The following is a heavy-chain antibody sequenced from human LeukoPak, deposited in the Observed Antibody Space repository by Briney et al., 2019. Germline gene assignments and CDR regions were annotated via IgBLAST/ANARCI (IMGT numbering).Heavy chain of an antibody. V-gene: IGHV3-48*01. CDR2: ISSSSSAR. J-gene: IGHJ4*02. CDR3: ARMSSSRLPGY. CDR1: GFTFSNHS. Sequence: GGSLRXSCAXSGFTFSNHSMNWVRQAPGKGLEWISYISSSSSARYYAGSVKGRFTISRDDASNSLYLQMNSLRAEDTAIYYCARMSSSRLPGYWGQGALVTVSS. D-gene: IGHD2-2*01.